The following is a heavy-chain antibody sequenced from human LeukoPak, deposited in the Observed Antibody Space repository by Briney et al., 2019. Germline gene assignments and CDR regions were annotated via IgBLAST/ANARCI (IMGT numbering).Heavy chain of an antibody. CDR2: IYHSGST. D-gene: IGHD4-11*01. Sequence: PSETLSLTCAVSGGSISSGGYSWSWIRQPPGKGLEWIGYIYHSGSTYYNPSLKSRVTISVDRSKNQFSLKLSSVTAADTAVYYCATVIDEVTDDAFDIWGQGTMVTVSS. CDR3: ATVIDEVTDDAFDI. J-gene: IGHJ3*02. CDR1: GGSISSGGYS. V-gene: IGHV4-30-2*01.